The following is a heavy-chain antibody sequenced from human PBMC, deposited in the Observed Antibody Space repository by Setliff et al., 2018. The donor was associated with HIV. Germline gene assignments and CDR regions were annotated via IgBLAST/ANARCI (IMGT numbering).Heavy chain of an antibody. J-gene: IGHJ4*02. D-gene: IGHD3-3*01. V-gene: IGHV1-2*06. Sequence: ASVKVSCKASGYTFTDYYIYWVRQAPGQGLGWMGRINPNSGGTHYAQKLQGRVTMTRDTSINTAYMELSRLTSDDTAFYYCAREPTGDFWSGYSSRGLDYWGQGTLVTVSS. CDR1: GYTFTDYY. CDR3: AREPTGDFWSGYSSRGLDY. CDR2: INPNSGGT.